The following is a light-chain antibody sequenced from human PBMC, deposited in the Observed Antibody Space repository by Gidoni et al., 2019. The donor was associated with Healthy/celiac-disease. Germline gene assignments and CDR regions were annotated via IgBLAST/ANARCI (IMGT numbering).Light chain of an antibody. CDR1: PSISSW. J-gene: IGKJ1*01. CDR2: KAS. CDR3: QQYNSYSWT. Sequence: DIQMTQSPSTLSASGGDSVTITCRASPSISSWLAWYQQKPGKAPKLLIYKASSLESGVPSRVSGSGSGTDFTLTISSLQPDDFATYYCQQYNSYSWTFGQGTKVEIK. V-gene: IGKV1-5*03.